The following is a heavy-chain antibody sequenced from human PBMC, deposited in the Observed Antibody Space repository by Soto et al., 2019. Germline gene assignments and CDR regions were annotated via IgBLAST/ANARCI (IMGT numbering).Heavy chain of an antibody. CDR2: INHSGST. D-gene: IGHD5-18*01. CDR3: AREDTAMAHRYFQH. J-gene: IGHJ1*01. V-gene: IGHV4-34*01. CDR1: GGSFSGYY. Sequence: SETLSLTCAVYGGSFSGYYWSWIRQPPGKGLEWIGEINHSGSTNYNPSLKSRVTISVDKSKNQFSLKLNSVTAADTAVYYCAREDTAMAHRYFQHWGQGTLVTVSS.